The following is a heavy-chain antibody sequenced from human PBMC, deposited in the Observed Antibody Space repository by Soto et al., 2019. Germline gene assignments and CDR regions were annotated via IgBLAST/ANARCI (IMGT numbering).Heavy chain of an antibody. CDR3: SPSLDY. CDR1: GFTFSSYW. V-gene: IGHV3-7*01. Sequence: GGSLRLSCAASGFTFSSYWMDWVRQAPGKGLEWVVNINQDGSEKHYVDSVKGRFTISRDNAKNSLYLQMSSLTAEDSALYYCSPSLDYWGQGTLVTVSS. CDR2: INQDGSEK. J-gene: IGHJ4*02.